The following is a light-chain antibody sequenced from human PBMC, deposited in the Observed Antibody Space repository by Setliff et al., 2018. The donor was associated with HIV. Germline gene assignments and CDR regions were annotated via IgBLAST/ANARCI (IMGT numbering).Light chain of an antibody. CDR3: CSSADTYTSFFV. V-gene: IGLV2-11*01. CDR2: DVT. CDR1: SSNVGSYNL. J-gene: IGLJ1*01. Sequence: QSALTQPASVSGPPGQSITISCTGNSSNVGSYNLVSWYQQHPGKAPKLIIYDVTKRPSGVPDRFSGSKSANAASLTISGLQAEDEADYYCCSSADTYTSFFVFGTGTKVTVL.